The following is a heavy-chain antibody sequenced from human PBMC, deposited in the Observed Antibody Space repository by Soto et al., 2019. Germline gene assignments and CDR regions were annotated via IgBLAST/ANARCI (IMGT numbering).Heavy chain of an antibody. CDR3: ARDPARGGGSYLGYFDY. J-gene: IGHJ4*02. CDR1: SDSIISGGYY. Sequence: PSETLSLTCTVSSDSIISGGYYWNSIRQHPWKGQEWIGNIYYSGSTYYNPSLKSRVTLSVDTSKNQFSLKLSSVTAADTAVYYCARDPARGGGSYLGYFDYWGQG. D-gene: IGHD1-26*01. CDR2: IYYSGST. V-gene: IGHV4-31*03.